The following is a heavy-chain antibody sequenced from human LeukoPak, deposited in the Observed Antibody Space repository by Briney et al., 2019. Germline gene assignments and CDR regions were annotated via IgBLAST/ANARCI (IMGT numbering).Heavy chain of an antibody. CDR3: ARGHDSSGYYYALTDY. J-gene: IGHJ4*02. CDR2: ISSSGSTI. CDR1: GFTFSDYY. D-gene: IGHD3-22*01. V-gene: IGHV3-11*04. Sequence: GGSLRLSCAASGFTFSDYYMSWIRQAPGKGLEWVSYISSSGSTIYYADSVKGRFTISRDNAKNSLYLQMNSLRAEDTAVYYCARGHDSSGYYYALTDYWGQGTLVTVSS.